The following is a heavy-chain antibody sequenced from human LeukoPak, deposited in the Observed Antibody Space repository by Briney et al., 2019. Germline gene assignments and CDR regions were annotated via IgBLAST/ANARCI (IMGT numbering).Heavy chain of an antibody. D-gene: IGHD2-2*01. CDR1: GFTFSSYW. Sequence: PGGSLRLSCAASGFTFSSYWMSWVRQAPGKGLEWLANIKQDGSEKYYVDSVKGRFTISRDNAKNSLYLQMNSLRAEDTAVYYCARDTWVVPAAIDYWGQGTLVTVSS. V-gene: IGHV3-7*01. CDR3: ARDTWVVPAAIDY. CDR2: IKQDGSEK. J-gene: IGHJ4*02.